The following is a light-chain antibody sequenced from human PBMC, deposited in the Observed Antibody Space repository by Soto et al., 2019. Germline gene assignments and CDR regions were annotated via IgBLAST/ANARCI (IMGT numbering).Light chain of an antibody. V-gene: IGKV3-20*01. CDR3: QHYGSSRT. CDR1: QSVSSFY. Sequence: EIVLTQSPGTLSLSPLERATLSFMASQSVSSFYLAWYQQSPGQAPRLLIYDASTRATGIPDRFSGSGSGTDFTLTISRPETEDFAVYYCQHYGSSRTFGQGTKVDIK. CDR2: DAS. J-gene: IGKJ1*01.